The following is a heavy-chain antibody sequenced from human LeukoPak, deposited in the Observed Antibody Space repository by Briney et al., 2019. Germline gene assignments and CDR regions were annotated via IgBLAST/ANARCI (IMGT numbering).Heavy chain of an antibody. CDR3: ARVVYYDILTGYYPEYFDY. CDR2: IKQEGSET. V-gene: IGHV3-7*02. D-gene: IGHD3-9*01. Sequence: GGSPRLSRAPSRVTLSSYRTSSVSHTPQKGLERVSNIKQEGSETYTMHSARGRFTFSRDNAKNSLYLQMNSLRAEDTAVYYCARVVYYDILTGYYPEYFDYRGQGTLVTVSS. J-gene: IGHJ4*02. CDR1: RVTLSSYR.